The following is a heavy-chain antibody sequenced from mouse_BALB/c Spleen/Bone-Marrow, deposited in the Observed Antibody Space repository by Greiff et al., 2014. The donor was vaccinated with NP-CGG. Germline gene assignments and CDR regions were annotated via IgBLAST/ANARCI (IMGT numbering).Heavy chain of an antibody. CDR2: IDPANANT. Sequence: VQLQQSGAELVKPGASVKLSCTASGFNIKDTYMHWVKQRPEQGLEWIGRIDPANANTKYDPKFQGKATITADTSSNTAYLQLSSLTAEYTAVYYGARYYGDVVDYWGQGTSVTVSS. D-gene: IGHD1-1*01. V-gene: IGHV14-3*02. J-gene: IGHJ4*01. CDR3: ARYYGDVVDY. CDR1: GFNIKDTY.